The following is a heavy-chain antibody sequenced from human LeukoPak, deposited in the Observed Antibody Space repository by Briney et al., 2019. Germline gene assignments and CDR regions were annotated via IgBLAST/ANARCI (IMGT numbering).Heavy chain of an antibody. CDR2: ISSRGSTI. D-gene: IGHD3-16*01. Sequence: GGSLRLSCAASGFTFSDYYMTWIRQAPGKGLDWVSYISSRGSTIYYADSVKGRFTISRDNAKNSLYLQMNSLRVDDTAVYYCARFNVMGFFDYWGQGTLVTVSS. J-gene: IGHJ4*02. CDR1: GFTFSDYY. V-gene: IGHV3-11*01. CDR3: ARFNVMGFFDY.